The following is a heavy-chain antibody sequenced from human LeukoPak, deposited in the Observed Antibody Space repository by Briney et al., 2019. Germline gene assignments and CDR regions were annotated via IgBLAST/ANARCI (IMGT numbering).Heavy chain of an antibody. CDR2: INSDGSST. J-gene: IGHJ4*02. Sequence: GGSLRLSCAASGFTFSSYWMHWVRQAPGKGLVWVSRINSDGSSTSYADSVKGRFTISRDNAKNTLYLQMNSLRAEDTAVYYCARAFYCYGSGRPTDYWGQGTLVTVSS. CDR1: GFTFSSYW. CDR3: ARAFYCYGSGRPTDY. V-gene: IGHV3-74*01. D-gene: IGHD3-10*01.